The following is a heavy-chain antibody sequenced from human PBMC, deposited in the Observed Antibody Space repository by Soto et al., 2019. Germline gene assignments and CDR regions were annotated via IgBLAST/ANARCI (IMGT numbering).Heavy chain of an antibody. V-gene: IGHV3-30-3*01. CDR3: ARDYIFYCGGDCPIDY. CDR2: ISYDGSNK. J-gene: IGHJ4*02. CDR1: GFTFSSYA. D-gene: IGHD2-21*02. Sequence: QVQLVESGGGVVQPGRSLRLSCAASGFTFSSYAMHWVRQAPGKGLEWVAVISYDGSNKYYADSVKGRFTISRDNSQNTLYLQMNSLRAEDTAVYYCARDYIFYCGGDCPIDYWGQGTLVTVSS.